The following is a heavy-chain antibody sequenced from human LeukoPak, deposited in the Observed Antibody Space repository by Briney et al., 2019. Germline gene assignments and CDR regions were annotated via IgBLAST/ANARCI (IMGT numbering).Heavy chain of an antibody. Sequence: PSETLSLTCAVSGYSISSGYYGGWIRQPPGEGLGGIGSSYHSGSTYYNPSLKSRVTISVDTSKNPFSLKLSSVTAADTAVYYCARDRVTVTTGWFAPWGQGTLVTVSS. CDR1: GYSISSGYY. CDR2: SYHSGST. V-gene: IGHV4-38-2*02. J-gene: IGHJ5*02. CDR3: ARDRVTVTTGWFAP. D-gene: IGHD4-17*01.